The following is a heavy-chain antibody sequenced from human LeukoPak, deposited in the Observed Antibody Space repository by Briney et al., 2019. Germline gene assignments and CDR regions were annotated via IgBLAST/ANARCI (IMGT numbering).Heavy chain of an antibody. Sequence: SETLSLTCTVSGYSISSGYYWGWIRQPPGKGLEWIGSIYHSGSTYYNPSLKSRVTISVDTSKSQFSLKLSSVTAADTAVYYCARVLRYFDWFPDAFDIWGQGTMVTVSS. CDR1: GYSISSGYY. J-gene: IGHJ3*02. CDR2: IYHSGST. CDR3: ARVLRYFDWFPDAFDI. V-gene: IGHV4-38-2*02. D-gene: IGHD3-9*01.